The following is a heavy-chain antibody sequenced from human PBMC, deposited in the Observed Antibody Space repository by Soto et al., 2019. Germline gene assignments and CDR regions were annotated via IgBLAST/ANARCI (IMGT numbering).Heavy chain of an antibody. D-gene: IGHD6-13*01. V-gene: IGHV3-49*03. CDR3: TRVRSSSWQLYYYYYYMDV. Sequence: GGSLRLSCTASGFTFGDYAMSWFRQAPGKGLEWVGFIRSKAYGGTTEYAASVKGRFTISRDDSKSIAYLQMNSLKTEDTAVYYCTRVRSSSWQLYYYYYYMDVWGKGTTVTVSS. CDR2: IRSKAYGGTT. J-gene: IGHJ6*03. CDR1: GFTFGDYA.